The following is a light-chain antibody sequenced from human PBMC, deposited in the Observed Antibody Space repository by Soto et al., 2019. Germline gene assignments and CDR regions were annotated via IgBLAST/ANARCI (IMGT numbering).Light chain of an antibody. V-gene: IGLV7-46*01. CDR3: LLSYRGGVV. CDR1: TGAVTSGHY. J-gene: IGLJ2*01. Sequence: QTVVTQEPSLTVSPGGTVTLTWGSSTGAVTSGHYHYWFQQKPGQAPRTLIYDTSNKHPGTPARFSGSLLGGKAALTLAGAQAEDVAEYYCLLSYRGGVVFCGGAKVAVL. CDR2: DTS.